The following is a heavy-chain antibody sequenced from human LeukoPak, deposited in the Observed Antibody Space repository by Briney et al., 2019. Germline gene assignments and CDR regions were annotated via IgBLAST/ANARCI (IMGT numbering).Heavy chain of an antibody. V-gene: IGHV3-30*14. CDR1: GFTFSSYT. D-gene: IGHD2-2*01. J-gene: IGHJ4*02. Sequence: GGSLRLSCAASGFTFSSYTMHWVRQVPGKGLEWVAVISYDGSNKYYADSVKGRFTISRDNSKNTLYLQMGSLRTEDMAVYYCASASTFCSSTGCPSGNYWGQGTLVTVSS. CDR3: ASASTFCSSTGCPSGNY. CDR2: ISYDGSNK.